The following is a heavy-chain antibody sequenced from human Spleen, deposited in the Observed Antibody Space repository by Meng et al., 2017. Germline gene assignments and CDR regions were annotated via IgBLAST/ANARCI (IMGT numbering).Heavy chain of an antibody. CDR3: ARAGSFDGSGYYHDY. CDR2: INPSDDRA. V-gene: IGHV1-46*01. CDR1: GYTFTSYY. D-gene: IGHD3-22*01. Sequence: ASVKVSCKASGYTFTSYYMHWVRQAPGQGLEWMGIINPSDDRARYAPKFQGRVTLTRDTSTSSVYMQLNNLRSEDTAVYYCARAGSFDGSGYYHDYWGQGTQVTVSS. J-gene: IGHJ4*02.